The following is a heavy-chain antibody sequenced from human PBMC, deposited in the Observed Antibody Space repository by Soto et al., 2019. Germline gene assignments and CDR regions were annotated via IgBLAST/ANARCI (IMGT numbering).Heavy chain of an antibody. Sequence: QLQLQESGSGLVKPSQTLSLTCAVSGGSISGTTFSWSWIRQPPGQGLEWIGYIYDSGNTYYNPSLKSQISIPVDRSKNQFSLKLSSVTAADTAVYYCARGQSTAAGKSNFDYCGQGALVTVSS. V-gene: IGHV4-30-2*01. D-gene: IGHD6-13*01. CDR3: ARGQSTAAGKSNFDY. J-gene: IGHJ4*02. CDR2: IYDSGNT. CDR1: GGSISGTTFS.